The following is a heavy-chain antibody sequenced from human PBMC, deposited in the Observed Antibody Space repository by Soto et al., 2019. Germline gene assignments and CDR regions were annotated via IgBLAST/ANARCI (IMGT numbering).Heavy chain of an antibody. CDR3: AANYGSGSYFDAFDI. V-gene: IGHV1-58*02. CDR1: GFTFTSSA. Sequence: ASVKVSCKASGFTFTSSAMQGVRQARGQRLEWIGWIVVGSGNTNYAQKFQERVTITRDMSTSTAYMELSSLRSEDTAVYYCAANYGSGSYFDAFDIWGQGTMVTVSS. CDR2: IVVGSGNT. D-gene: IGHD3-10*01. J-gene: IGHJ3*02.